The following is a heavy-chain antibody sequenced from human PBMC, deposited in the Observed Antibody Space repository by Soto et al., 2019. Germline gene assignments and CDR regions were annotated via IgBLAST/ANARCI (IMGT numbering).Heavy chain of an antibody. Sequence: QVQLVESGGDVIHSGKSLSLSCAVSGFTFSLYGMHWIRQAPGKGLEWVAFISYEGRNKYYADSVKGRFTISRDNSKNTVSLQMDSLRPEDTAVYYCAKGRDSTLLRWQYFDNWGQGTQVTVSS. CDR1: GFTFSLYG. D-gene: IGHD4-4*01. CDR2: ISYEGRNK. J-gene: IGHJ4*02. CDR3: AKGRDSTLLRWQYFDN. V-gene: IGHV3-30*18.